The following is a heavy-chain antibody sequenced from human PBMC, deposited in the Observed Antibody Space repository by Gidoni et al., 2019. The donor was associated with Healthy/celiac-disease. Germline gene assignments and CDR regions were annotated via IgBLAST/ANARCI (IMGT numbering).Heavy chain of an antibody. J-gene: IGHJ6*02. CDR2: ISAYNGNT. D-gene: IGHD6-13*01. CDR3: ARSNGFVAAAGIDGMDV. CDR1: GYTFTSYG. V-gene: IGHV1-18*01. Sequence: QVQLVQSGAEVKKPGASVKVSCKASGYTFTSYGISWVRQAPGQGLEWMGWISAYNGNTNYAQKLQGRVTMTTDTSTRTAYMELRSLRSDDTAVYYCARSNGFVAAAGIDGMDVWGQGTTVTVSS.